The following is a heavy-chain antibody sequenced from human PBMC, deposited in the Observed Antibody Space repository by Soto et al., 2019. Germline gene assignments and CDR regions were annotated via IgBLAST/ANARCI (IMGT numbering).Heavy chain of an antibody. Sequence: GGSLRLSCAASGFTFSSYAMSWVRQAPGKGLEWVSAISGSGGSTYYADSVKGRFTISRDNSKNTLYLQMNSLRAEDTAVYDWSKSTLVGTTGPFAEYFQHWGQGTLVTVSS. CDR2: ISGSGGST. CDR3: SKSTLVGTTGPFAEYFQH. CDR1: GFTFSSYA. V-gene: IGHV3-23*01. D-gene: IGHD4-17*01. J-gene: IGHJ1*01.